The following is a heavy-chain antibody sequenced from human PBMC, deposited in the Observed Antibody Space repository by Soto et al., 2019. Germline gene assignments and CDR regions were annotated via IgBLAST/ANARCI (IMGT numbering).Heavy chain of an antibody. Sequence: ASVKVSCKASGYTFTSYGISWVRQAPGQGLEWMGWISAYNGNTNYAQKLQGRVTMTTDTSTSTAYMELRSLRSDDTAVYYCARDSGTGNWNEPHLDYWGQGTLVTVSS. D-gene: IGHD1-20*01. CDR1: GYTFTSYG. CDR2: ISAYNGNT. CDR3: ARDSGTGNWNEPHLDY. V-gene: IGHV1-18*01. J-gene: IGHJ4*02.